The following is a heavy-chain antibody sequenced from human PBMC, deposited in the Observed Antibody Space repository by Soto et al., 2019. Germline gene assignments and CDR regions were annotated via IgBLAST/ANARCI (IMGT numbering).Heavy chain of an antibody. CDR2: ISGGGGST. CDR3: AKDVYGSTIYYLDF. V-gene: IGHV3-23*01. Sequence: GGSLRLSCAASGFTFSSYAMIWVRQAPGKGLEWVSVISGGGGSTYYADSVKGRFTISRDNSQETLYLQMNSLRAEDTAVYYCAKDVYGSTIYYLDFWGQGTLVTSPQ. CDR1: GFTFSSYA. D-gene: IGHD6-13*01. J-gene: IGHJ4*02.